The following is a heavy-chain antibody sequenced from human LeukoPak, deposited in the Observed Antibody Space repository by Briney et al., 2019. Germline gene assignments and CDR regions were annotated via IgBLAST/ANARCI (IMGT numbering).Heavy chain of an antibody. CDR2: IYYSGST. D-gene: IGHD6-19*01. Sequence: PSETLSLTCTVSGGSISSYYWSWIRQPPGKGLEWIGYIYYSGSTNYNPSLKSRVTISVDTSKNQFSLKLSSVTAADTAVYYCARYRLAPYYYYGMDVWGQGTLVTVSS. J-gene: IGHJ6*02. CDR1: GGSISSYY. V-gene: IGHV4-59*08. CDR3: ARYRLAPYYYYGMDV.